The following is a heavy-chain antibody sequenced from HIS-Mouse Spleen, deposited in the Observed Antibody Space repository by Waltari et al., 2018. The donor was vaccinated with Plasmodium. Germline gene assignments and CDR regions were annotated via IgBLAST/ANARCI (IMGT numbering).Heavy chain of an antibody. J-gene: IGHJ4*02. Sequence: QVQLVESGVGVVQPGGSLSLSCAASGFPFGSCGMHWVRQAPGKGMEWVAVISYDGSNKYYADSVKGRFTISRDNSKNTLYLQMNSLRAEDTAVYYCAKDRRSSSWYVDYWGQGTLVTVSS. CDR3: AKDRRSSSWYVDY. CDR2: ISYDGSNK. V-gene: IGHV3-30*18. CDR1: GFPFGSCG. D-gene: IGHD6-13*01.